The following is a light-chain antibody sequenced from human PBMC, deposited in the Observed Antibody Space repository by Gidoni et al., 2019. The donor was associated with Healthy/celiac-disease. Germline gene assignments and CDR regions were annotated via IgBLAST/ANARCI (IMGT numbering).Light chain of an antibody. CDR3: QRYGSLYT. J-gene: IGKJ2*01. CDR1: QSVSSSY. CDR2: GAS. V-gene: IGKV3-20*01. Sequence: EIVLTQSLGTLSLSPGERATLSCRASQSVSSSYLAGYPQKPGEAPSLLSYGASGRATGIPDGLSGSGSRTDFTLTISRLEPEDFSVYYCQRYGSLYTFGQGTKLEIK.